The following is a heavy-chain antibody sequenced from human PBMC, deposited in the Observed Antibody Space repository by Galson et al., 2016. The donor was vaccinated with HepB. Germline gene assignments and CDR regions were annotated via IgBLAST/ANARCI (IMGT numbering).Heavy chain of an antibody. CDR1: GLIFSRFW. Sequence: SLRLSCAASGLIFSRFWMSWVRQAPGKGLEWVVNINQDGSEKYYVDSVKGRFTISRDNAKNSLYLQMNSLRADDTAVYFCAKGGGVKTPLKNWGQGTLVTVSS. CDR2: INQDGSEK. CDR3: AKGGGVKTPLKN. V-gene: IGHV3-7*03. J-gene: IGHJ4*02. D-gene: IGHD3-16*01.